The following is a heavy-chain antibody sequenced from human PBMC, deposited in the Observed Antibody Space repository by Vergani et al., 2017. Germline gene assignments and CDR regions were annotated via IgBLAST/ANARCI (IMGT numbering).Heavy chain of an antibody. CDR3: VRVLHTSYILGAFDI. V-gene: IGHV4-61*02. J-gene: IGHJ3*02. CDR2: IDVKGNS. D-gene: IGHD2-21*01. Sequence: QVRLEESGPRLVKPSQTLSLTCSFSGGSLDIHSQTWGWIRQPAGEGLEWIGLIDVKGNSNFSPSLESRVTMSADASRGRFSLHLRSVTTSDTAVYYCVRVLHTSYILGAFDIWGQGIKVTVSS. CDR1: GGSLDIHSQT.